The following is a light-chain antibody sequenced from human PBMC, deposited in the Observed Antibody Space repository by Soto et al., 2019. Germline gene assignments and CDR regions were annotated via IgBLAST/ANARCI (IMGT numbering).Light chain of an antibody. CDR2: KAS. Sequence: DIQMTQSPSTLSASVGDTVTITCRASQSFSYWLAWYQQKPGQAPKLLIHKASTLESGVPSRFSGSGSGTEFTLTISSLQPDDVATFYCQQYDRFPYTFGQGTKLEIK. CDR3: QQYDRFPYT. CDR1: QSFSYW. V-gene: IGKV1-5*03. J-gene: IGKJ2*01.